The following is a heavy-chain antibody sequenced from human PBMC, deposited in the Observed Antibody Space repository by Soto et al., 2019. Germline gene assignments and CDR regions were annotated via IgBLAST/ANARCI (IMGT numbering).Heavy chain of an antibody. J-gene: IGHJ4*02. Sequence: LRLSCAASGFPFSSYAIIWIRQAPGRGLEWVSGLYGSGRGIHYADSVKGRFTISRDNSAYSVYLQMNNLRVEDTATYYCAKDAVSGDGVWLAHDWGQGTVVTVSS. CDR2: LYGSGRGI. CDR3: AKDAVSGDGVWLAHD. D-gene: IGHD4-17*01. CDR1: GFPFSSYA. V-gene: IGHV3-23*01.